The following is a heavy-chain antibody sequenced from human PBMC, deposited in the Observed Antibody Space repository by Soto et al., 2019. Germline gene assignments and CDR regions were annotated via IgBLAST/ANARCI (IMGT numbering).Heavy chain of an antibody. J-gene: IGHJ6*02. CDR3: ARLSITIFGVEHTDYGMDV. Sequence: SETLSLTCTVSGGSISSSSYYWGWIRQPPGKGLEWIGSIYYSGSTYYNPSLKSRVTISVDTSKSEFSLKLSSVTAADTAVYYSARLSITIFGVEHTDYGMDVWGQGTTVPVSS. CDR2: IYYSGST. CDR1: GGSISSSSYY. D-gene: IGHD3-3*01. V-gene: IGHV4-39*01.